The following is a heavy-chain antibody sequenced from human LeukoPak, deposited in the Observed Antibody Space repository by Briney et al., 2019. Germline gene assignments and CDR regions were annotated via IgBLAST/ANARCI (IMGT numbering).Heavy chain of an antibody. Sequence: SETLSLTCTVSGGSISSSNYYWGWIRQPPGKGLEWIGSIYYGGSTYYNPSLKSRVTISVDTSKNQFSLKLSSVTAAGTAVYYCATILKTGGFDYWGQGTLVTVSS. CDR3: ATILKTGGFDY. D-gene: IGHD3-9*01. V-gene: IGHV4-39*07. CDR2: IYYGGST. CDR1: GGSISSSNYY. J-gene: IGHJ4*02.